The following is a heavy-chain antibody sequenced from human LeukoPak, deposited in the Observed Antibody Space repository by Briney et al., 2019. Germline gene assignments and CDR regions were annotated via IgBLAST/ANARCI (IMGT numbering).Heavy chain of an antibody. CDR1: GGSISSSNW. V-gene: IGHV4-4*02. J-gene: IGHJ4*02. CDR3: ARVGVEGYYDSSGPFDY. Sequence: SGTLSLTCALSGGSISSSNWWSWVRQPPGKGLEWIGEIYHSGSTNYNPSLKSRVTISVDKSKNQFSLKLSSVTAADTAVYYCARVGVEGYYDSSGPFDYWGQGTLDTVSS. D-gene: IGHD3-22*01. CDR2: IYHSGST.